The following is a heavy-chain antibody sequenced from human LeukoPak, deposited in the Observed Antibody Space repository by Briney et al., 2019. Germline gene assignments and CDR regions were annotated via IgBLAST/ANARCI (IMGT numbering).Heavy chain of an antibody. CDR1: GFTFSSYA. J-gene: IGHJ3*02. Sequence: AGSLRLSCAASGFTFSSYAMSWVRKAPGKGLEWVSAISGSGGSTYYADSVKGRFTISRDNAKNSLYLQMNSLRAEDTAVYYCARPGPILLWFGEFFSDAFDIWGQGTMVTVSS. CDR2: ISGSGGST. CDR3: ARPGPILLWFGEFFSDAFDI. V-gene: IGHV3-23*01. D-gene: IGHD3-10*01.